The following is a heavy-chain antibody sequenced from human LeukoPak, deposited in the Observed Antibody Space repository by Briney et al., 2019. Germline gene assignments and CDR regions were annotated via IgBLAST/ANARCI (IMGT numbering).Heavy chain of an antibody. CDR1: GGSISSGDYY. CDR3: ARDLGKYQLPGAFDI. J-gene: IGHJ3*02. D-gene: IGHD2-2*01. CDR2: IYYSGST. V-gene: IGHV4-30-4*08. Sequence: SETLSLTCTVSGGSISSGDYYWSWIRQPPGKGLEWIGYIYYSGSTYYNPSLKSRVTISVDTSKNQFSLKLSSVTAADTAVYYCARDLGKYQLPGAFDIWGQGTMVTVSS.